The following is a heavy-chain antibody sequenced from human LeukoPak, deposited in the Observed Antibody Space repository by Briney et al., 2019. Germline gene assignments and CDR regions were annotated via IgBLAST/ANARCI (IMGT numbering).Heavy chain of an antibody. CDR3: ARPDFIATPHISPPIIFYYYYGMDV. J-gene: IGHJ6*02. CDR1: GFTFSSYW. D-gene: IGHD2-21*01. Sequence: PGGSLRLSCAASGFTFSSYWMSWVRQAPGKGLEWVANIKQDGSEKYYVDSVKGRFTISRDNAKNSLYLQMNSLRAEDTAVYYCARPDFIATPHISPPIIFYYYYGMDVWGQGTTVTVSS. CDR2: IKQDGSEK. V-gene: IGHV3-7*01.